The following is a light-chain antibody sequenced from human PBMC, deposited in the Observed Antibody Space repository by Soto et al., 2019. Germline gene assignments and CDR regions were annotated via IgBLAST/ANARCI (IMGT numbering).Light chain of an antibody. J-gene: IGKJ2*01. CDR1: QTISTY. V-gene: IGKV1-39*01. CDR3: QQYGSSPET. CDR2: DAS. Sequence: DIQMTQSPSSLSASLGDRVTITCRASQTISTYVTWYQQKPGKAPKALISDASTLQSGVPSRFSGSGSGTDFTLTISRLEPEDFAVYYCQQYGSSPETFGQGTKLEIK.